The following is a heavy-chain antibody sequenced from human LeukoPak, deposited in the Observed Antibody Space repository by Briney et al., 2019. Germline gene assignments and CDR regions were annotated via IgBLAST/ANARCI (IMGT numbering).Heavy chain of an antibody. CDR1: GFTFSSYG. CDR2: ISGSGGST. CDR3: ARDRNFGDYAGDFDY. J-gene: IGHJ4*02. D-gene: IGHD4-17*01. Sequence: GGSLRLSCAASGFTFSSYGMHWVRQAPGKGLEWVSTISGSGGSTYYADSVKGRFTISRDNSKNTLYLRMNSLRAEDTALYYCARDRNFGDYAGDFDYWGQGTLVTVSS. V-gene: IGHV3-23*01.